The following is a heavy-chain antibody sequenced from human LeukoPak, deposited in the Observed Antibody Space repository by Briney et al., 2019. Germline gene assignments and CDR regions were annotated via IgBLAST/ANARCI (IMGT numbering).Heavy chain of an antibody. CDR1: GGSISSYY. V-gene: IGHV4-4*07. CDR2: IYTSGST. Sequence: PSQTLSLTCTVSGGSISSYYWSWIRQPAGKGLEWIGRIYTSGSTNYNPSLKSRVTMSVDTSKNQFSLKLSSVTAADTAVYYCARERKCSSSWSYNFDYWGQGTLVTVSS. D-gene: IGHD6-13*01. CDR3: ARERKCSSSWSYNFDY. J-gene: IGHJ4*02.